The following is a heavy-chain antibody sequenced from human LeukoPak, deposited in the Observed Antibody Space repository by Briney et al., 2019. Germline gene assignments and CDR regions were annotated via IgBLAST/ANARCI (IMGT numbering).Heavy chain of an antibody. V-gene: IGHV4-59*08. CDR2: IYYSGST. CDR3: ARAPLPWFGEYYFDY. J-gene: IGHJ4*02. D-gene: IGHD3-10*01. Sequence: SETLSLTCTVSGGSISSYYWSWIRQPPGKGLEWIGYIYYSGSTNYTPSLKSRVTISVDTSKNQFSLKLSSVTAADTAVYYCARAPLPWFGEYYFDYWGQGTLVTVSS. CDR1: GGSISSYY.